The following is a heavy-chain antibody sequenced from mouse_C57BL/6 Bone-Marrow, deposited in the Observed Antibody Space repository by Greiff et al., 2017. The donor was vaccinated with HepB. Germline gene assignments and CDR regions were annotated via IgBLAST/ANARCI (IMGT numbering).Heavy chain of an antibody. J-gene: IGHJ2*01. CDR1: GYTFTSYW. CDR3: ARWGGPVVATDY. Sequence: QVQLQQPGAELVKPGASVKLSCKASGYTFTSYWMHWVKQRPGQGLEWIGMIHPNSGSTNYNEKFKSKATLTVDKSSSTAYMQLSSLTSEDSAVYYCARWGGPVVATDYWGQGTTLTVSS. D-gene: IGHD1-1*01. V-gene: IGHV1-64*01. CDR2: IHPNSGST.